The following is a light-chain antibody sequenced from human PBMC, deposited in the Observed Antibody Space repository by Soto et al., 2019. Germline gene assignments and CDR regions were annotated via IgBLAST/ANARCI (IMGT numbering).Light chain of an antibody. Sequence: DILLTQSPSSLSASAGERVTITCRASQSISNYLNWYQQEPGKAPRLLIFAATRLQSGVPSRFSGSGSGTDFTLTISSLQPEDIATYYCQQSYTTPRWTFGQGTKV. J-gene: IGKJ1*01. CDR3: QQSYTTPRWT. V-gene: IGKV1-39*01. CDR1: QSISNY. CDR2: AAT.